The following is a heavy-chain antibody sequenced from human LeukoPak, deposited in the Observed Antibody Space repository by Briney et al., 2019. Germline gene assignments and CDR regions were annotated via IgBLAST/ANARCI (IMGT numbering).Heavy chain of an antibody. J-gene: IGHJ4*02. D-gene: IGHD4-4*01. CDR3: ASGPDYSNYYFDY. Sequence: SETLSLTCTVSGGSISSSSYYWGWIRQPPGKGLEWIGSIYYSGSTYYNPSLKSRVTISVDTSKNQFSLKLSSVTAADTAVYYCASGPDYSNYYFDYWGQGTLVTVSS. CDR2: IYYSGST. V-gene: IGHV4-39*01. CDR1: GGSISSSSYY.